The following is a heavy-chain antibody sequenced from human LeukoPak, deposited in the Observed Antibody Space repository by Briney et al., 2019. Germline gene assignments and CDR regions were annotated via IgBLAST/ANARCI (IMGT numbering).Heavy chain of an antibody. Sequence: GGSLRLSCAASGFTFSRYAMSWVRQAPGKGLEWVSAIVDSGGSTYYADSVKGRFTISRDNSKNTLYLQMNSLRVEDTAVYYCAKGSAASRPYYFDYRGQGTLVTVSS. D-gene: IGHD6-25*01. J-gene: IGHJ4*02. CDR2: IVDSGGST. CDR3: AKGSAASRPYYFDY. V-gene: IGHV3-23*01. CDR1: GFTFSRYA.